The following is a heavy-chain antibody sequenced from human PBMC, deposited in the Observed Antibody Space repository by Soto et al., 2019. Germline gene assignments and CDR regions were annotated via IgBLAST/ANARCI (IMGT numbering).Heavy chain of an antibody. V-gene: IGHV3-49*03. CDR1: GFTFGVCA. J-gene: IGHJ5*02. D-gene: IGHD1-20*01. Sequence: PGGSLRLSCTASGFTFGVCAVSWFRQAPERGLEWVGFIRSKTFGGTTEYAASVKGRFTISRDDSKSIAYLEMNSLKTEDTAVYYCTRDCNWNHVPDLFNWFAPWGQGTLVTVSS. CDR2: IRSKTFGGTT. CDR3: TRDCNWNHVPDLFNWFAP.